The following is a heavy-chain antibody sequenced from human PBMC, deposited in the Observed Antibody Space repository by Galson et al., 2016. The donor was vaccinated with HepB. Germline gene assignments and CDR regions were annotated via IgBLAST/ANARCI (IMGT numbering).Heavy chain of an antibody. CDR3: ATLPFSATYNDGRPSDI. CDR2: IDPSDSGT. Sequence: QSGAEVKKPGESLRISCRASGYTFTTYWVTWVRQMPGKGLEWMGRIDPSDSGTNYSPSFQGHVIISVDKSISTAYMQWSSLNDSDTAMYYCATLPFSATYNDGRPSDIWAQGTMVTISS. D-gene: IGHD1-26*01. V-gene: IGHV5-10-1*01. CDR1: GYTFTTYW. J-gene: IGHJ3*02.